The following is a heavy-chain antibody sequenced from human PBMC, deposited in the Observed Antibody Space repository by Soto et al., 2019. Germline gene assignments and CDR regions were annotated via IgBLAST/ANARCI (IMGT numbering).Heavy chain of an antibody. CDR1: TESLRGYY. Sequence: PSETLSLTCAVSTESLRGYYWTWIRQPPGKGLEWIGYIYYSGSTNYNPSLKSRVTISVDTSKNQFSLKLSSVTAADTAVYYCARRRGVPPYMDVWGKGTTVTVSS. J-gene: IGHJ6*03. D-gene: IGHD3-10*01. CDR3: ARRRGVPPYMDV. V-gene: IGHV4-59*08. CDR2: IYYSGST.